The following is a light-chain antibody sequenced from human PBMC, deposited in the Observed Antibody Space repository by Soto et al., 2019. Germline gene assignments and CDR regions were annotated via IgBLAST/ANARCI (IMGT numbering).Light chain of an antibody. CDR2: GAS. J-gene: IGKJ5*01. CDR3: QQYNNWPIT. Sequence: EIFMTQSPSSLSASPCGIATLSCRASQSVSSNLAWYQQKPGQAPRLLIYGASTRATGIPARFGGSGSGTEFTLTISSLQSEDFAVYYCQQYNNWPITFGQGTRLEI. CDR1: QSVSSN. V-gene: IGKV3-15*01.